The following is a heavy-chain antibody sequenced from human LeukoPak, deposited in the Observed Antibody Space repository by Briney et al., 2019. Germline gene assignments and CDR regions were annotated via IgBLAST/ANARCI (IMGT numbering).Heavy chain of an antibody. CDR3: ARGDTSTWYWYFDL. CDR2: INSDGIST. CDR1: GFTFSNAW. D-gene: IGHD6-13*01. Sequence: PGGSLRLSCAASGFTFSNAWMSWVRQAPGKGLVWVSRINSDGISTTYADSLKGRFTISRDNAKNTLYLQMNSLRAEDTAVYYCARGDTSTWYWYFDLWGRGTLVTVSS. V-gene: IGHV3-74*01. J-gene: IGHJ2*01.